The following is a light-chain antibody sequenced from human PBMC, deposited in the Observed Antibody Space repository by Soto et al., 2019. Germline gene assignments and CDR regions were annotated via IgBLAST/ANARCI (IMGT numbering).Light chain of an antibody. Sequence: EIVLTQSPGTLSLSPGERATLFCRASQSVATSQLAWYQQKPGQAPRLLIGASTRATGVPDRFIASGSGTDFTLTISRLEPEDFAVYYCQQYHYWPRTFGQGTKVIIK. CDR1: QSVATSQ. CDR3: QQYHYWPRT. J-gene: IGKJ1*01. V-gene: IGKV3-20*01. CDR2: GAS.